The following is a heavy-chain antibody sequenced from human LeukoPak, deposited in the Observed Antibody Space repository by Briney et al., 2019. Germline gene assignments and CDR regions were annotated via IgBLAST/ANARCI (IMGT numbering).Heavy chain of an antibody. CDR1: GYTFTTYD. J-gene: IGHJ4*02. CDR2: MNPNSSNA. CDR3: ARRIRGAPTDY. Sequence: ASVKVSCKASGYTFTTYDLNWVRQATGQGFEWMGWMNPNSSNAGYAQKFQGRVTMTRNTSISTAYMELSNLTSEDTAVYYCARRIRGAPTDYWGQGTLVTVSS. D-gene: IGHD3-10*01. V-gene: IGHV1-8*01.